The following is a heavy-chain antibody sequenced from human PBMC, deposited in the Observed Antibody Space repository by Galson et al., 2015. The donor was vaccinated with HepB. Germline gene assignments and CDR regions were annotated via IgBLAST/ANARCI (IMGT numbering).Heavy chain of an antibody. J-gene: IGHJ6*02. CDR2: IVVGSGNT. CDR1: GFTFTSSA. CDR3: AAVKKGYYGILTGHPQLYYYYYYGRDV. D-gene: IGHD3-9*01. Sequence: SVKVSCKASGFTFTSSAMQWVRQARGQRLEWIGWIVVGSGNTNYAQKFQERVTITRDMSTSTAYMELSSLRSEDTAVYYCAAVKKGYYGILTGHPQLYYYYYYGRDVWGQGTTVTVSS. V-gene: IGHV1-58*02.